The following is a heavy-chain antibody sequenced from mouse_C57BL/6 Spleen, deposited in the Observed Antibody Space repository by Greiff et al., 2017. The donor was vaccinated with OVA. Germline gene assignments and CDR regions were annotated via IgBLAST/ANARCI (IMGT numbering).Heavy chain of an antibody. CDR3: ARCLMITTCYFDY. V-gene: IGHV1-76*01. Sequence: QVQLKQSGAELVRPGASVKLSCKASGYTFTDYYINWVKQRPGQGLEWIARIYPGSGNTYYNEKFKGKATLTAEKSSSTAYMQLSSLTSEDSAVYFCARCLMITTCYFDYWGQGTTLTVSS. CDR2: IYPGSGNT. CDR1: GYTFTDYY. J-gene: IGHJ2*01. D-gene: IGHD2-4*01.